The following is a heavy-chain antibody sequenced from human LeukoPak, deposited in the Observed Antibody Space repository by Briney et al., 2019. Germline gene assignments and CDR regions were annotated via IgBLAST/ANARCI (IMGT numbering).Heavy chain of an antibody. CDR1: VYTFTGYY. Sequence: GASVTVSCKAFVYTFTGYYMHWVRQAPGQGLEWMGRINPKSGGTSNEQKFQGRITMTRDTSINTAYMELSSLRSDDTAVYFCAREDDSSGYSHFDYWGQGTLVTVSS. V-gene: IGHV1-2*06. CDR3: AREDDSSGYSHFDY. J-gene: IGHJ4*02. CDR2: INPKSGGT. D-gene: IGHD3-22*01.